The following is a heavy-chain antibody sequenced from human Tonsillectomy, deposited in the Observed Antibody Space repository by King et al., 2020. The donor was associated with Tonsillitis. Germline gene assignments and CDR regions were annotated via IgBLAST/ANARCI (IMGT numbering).Heavy chain of an antibody. J-gene: IGHJ4*02. D-gene: IGHD2-2*01. CDR3: AKDRYCSSTSCQGDY. V-gene: IGHV3-23*04. CDR1: GFTFSSYA. Sequence: VQLVESGGGLVQPGGSLRLSCAASGFTFSSYAMSWVRQAPGKGLEWGSAISGSGGGTYYAHSVKGRFTNSRDNSKNTLYLQMNSLRAEDTAVYYCAKDRYCSSTSCQGDYWGQGTLVTVSS. CDR2: ISGSGGGT.